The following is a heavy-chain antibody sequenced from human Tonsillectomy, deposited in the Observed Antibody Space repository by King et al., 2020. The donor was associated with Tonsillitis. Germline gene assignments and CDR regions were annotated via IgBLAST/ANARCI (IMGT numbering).Heavy chain of an antibody. Sequence: VQLQESGPGLVKPSETLSLTCTFSGGSISSYYWSWIRQPPGKGLEWMGYIYYSGSTNYNPSLKSRVTISVDTSKNQFSLKLSSVTAADTAVYYCAGGGFTSDYWGQGTLVTVSS. J-gene: IGHJ4*02. CDR2: IYYSGST. V-gene: IGHV4-59*01. CDR1: GGSISSYY. CDR3: AGGGFTSDY.